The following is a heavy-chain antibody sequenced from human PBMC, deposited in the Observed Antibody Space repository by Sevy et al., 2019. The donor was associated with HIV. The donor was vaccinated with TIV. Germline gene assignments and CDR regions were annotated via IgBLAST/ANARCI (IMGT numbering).Heavy chain of an antibody. J-gene: IGHJ4*02. Sequence: GGSLRLSCAASGFTFSNAWMNWVRQAPGKGLEWVANIKQDMSEKYYADSVKGRFTISRDNARNSLYLQMESLRAEDTAVYYCARAQQVTMLVVIGGLYFDFWGQGTLVTVSS. V-gene: IGHV3-7*01. D-gene: IGHD3-22*01. CDR1: GFTFSNAW. CDR2: IKQDMSEK. CDR3: ARAQQVTMLVVIGGLYFDF.